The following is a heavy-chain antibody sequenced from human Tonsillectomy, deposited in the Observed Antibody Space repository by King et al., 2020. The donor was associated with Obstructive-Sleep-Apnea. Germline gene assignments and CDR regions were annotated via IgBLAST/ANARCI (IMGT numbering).Heavy chain of an antibody. D-gene: IGHD2-2*01. J-gene: IGHJ5*02. CDR2: IYYSGST. Sequence: QLQESGPGLVKPSETLSLTCTVSGGSISSSSYYWGWIRQPPGKGLEWIGSIYYSGSTYYNPSLKSRVTISVDTSKNQFSLKLSPVTAADTAVYYCAREGIEDIVVVPAAMGFGWFDPWGQGTLVTVSS. CDR1: GGSISSSSYY. CDR3: AREGIEDIVVVPAAMGFGWFDP. V-gene: IGHV4-39*07.